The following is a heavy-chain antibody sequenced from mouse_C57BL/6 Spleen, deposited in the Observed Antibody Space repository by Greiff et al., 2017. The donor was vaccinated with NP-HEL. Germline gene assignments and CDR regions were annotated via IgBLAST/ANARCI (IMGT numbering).Heavy chain of an antibody. CDR2: IYPGNSDT. J-gene: IGHJ2*01. CDR1: GYTFTSYW. Sequence: VQLQQSGTVLARPGASVKMSCKTSGYTFTSYWMHWVKQRPGQGLEWIGAIYPGNSDTSYNQKFKGKAKLTAVTSASTAYMELSSLTNEDSAVYYCTREFITTVVDLFDYWGQGTTLTVSS. D-gene: IGHD1-1*01. V-gene: IGHV1-5*01. CDR3: TREFITTVVDLFDY.